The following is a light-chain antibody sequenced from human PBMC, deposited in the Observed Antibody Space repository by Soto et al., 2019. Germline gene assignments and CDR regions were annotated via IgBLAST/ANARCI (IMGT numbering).Light chain of an antibody. CDR2: EVF. J-gene: IGLJ2*01. Sequence: QSALTQPASVSGSPGQSITISCTGTRSDVAVFNYVSWYQHHPGKAPKLIIYEVFNRPSGVSDRFSGSKSGNTASLTISGLQAEDEADYYCSSYAGSNNLVFGGGTQLTVL. V-gene: IGLV2-14*01. CDR1: RSDVAVFNY. CDR3: SSYAGSNNLV.